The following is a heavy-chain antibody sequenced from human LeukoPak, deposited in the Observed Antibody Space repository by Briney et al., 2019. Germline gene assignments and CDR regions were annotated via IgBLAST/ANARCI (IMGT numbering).Heavy chain of an antibody. Sequence: PGGSLRLSCAASGFTFDDYAMHWVRQAPGKGLEWVSLISGDGGSTYYADSVKGRFTISRDNSKNSLYLQMNSLRTEDTAVYYCAREAATFDYWGQGTLVTVSS. CDR1: GFTFDDYA. CDR3: AREAATFDY. CDR2: ISGDGGST. V-gene: IGHV3-43*02. D-gene: IGHD6-25*01. J-gene: IGHJ4*02.